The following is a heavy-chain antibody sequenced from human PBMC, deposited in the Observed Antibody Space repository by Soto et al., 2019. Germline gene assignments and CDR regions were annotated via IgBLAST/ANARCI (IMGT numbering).Heavy chain of an antibody. CDR1: GFSLSTSGVG. CDR3: AKSGSSGWYGWFDP. Sequence: QITLKESGPTLVKPTQPLTLTCIFSGFSLSTSGVGVGWIRQPPGKALEWLGFIYWNDDKRYTPSLKSRLTITMDTSKNQVVLTMTNMDPVDTATYYCAKSGSSGWYGWFDPWGQGTLVTVSS. CDR2: IYWNDDK. J-gene: IGHJ5*02. V-gene: IGHV2-5*01. D-gene: IGHD6-19*01.